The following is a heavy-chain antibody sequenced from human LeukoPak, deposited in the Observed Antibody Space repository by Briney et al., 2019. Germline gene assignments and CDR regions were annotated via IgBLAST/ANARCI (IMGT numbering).Heavy chain of an antibody. CDR3: AKVISGTNPGSGFDY. V-gene: IGHV3-23*01. J-gene: IGHJ4*02. CDR1: GFTFSSYA. CDR2: ISGSGGST. Sequence: PGGSLRLSCAASGFTFSSYAMSWVPQAPGKGLEWVSAISGSGGSTYYADSVKGRFTISRDNSKNTLYLQMNSLRAEDTAVYYCAKVISGTNPGSGFDYWGQGTLVTVSS. D-gene: IGHD1-26*01.